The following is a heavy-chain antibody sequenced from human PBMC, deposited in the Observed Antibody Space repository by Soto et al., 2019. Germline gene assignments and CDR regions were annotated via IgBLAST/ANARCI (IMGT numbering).Heavy chain of an antibody. CDR1: GYTFTSYA. CDR2: INAGNGNT. J-gene: IGHJ5*02. Sequence: ASVKVSCKASGYTFTSYAVHWVRQAPGQRLEWMGWINAGNGNTKYSQKFQGRVTITRDTSASTAYMELSSLRSEDTAVYYCARQKHCSSTSCYVWLGYWFDPWGQGTLVTVSS. CDR3: ARQKHCSSTSCYVWLGYWFDP. D-gene: IGHD2-2*01. V-gene: IGHV1-3*01.